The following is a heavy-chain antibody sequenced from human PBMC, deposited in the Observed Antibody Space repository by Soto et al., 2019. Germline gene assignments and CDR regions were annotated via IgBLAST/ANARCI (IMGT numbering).Heavy chain of an antibody. CDR2: IYYSGCT. CDR1: GDSINSNYC. J-gene: IGHJ4*02. Sequence: QVQLQESGPGLVRPSGTLSLTCAVSGDSINSNYCWTWVRQPPGKGLEWIAEIYYSGCTSYYPSLKSRVTISMDQSKNQFSLNLTSVTASDTAMYYCARDAGWGLGYWGQGTLVTVSS. V-gene: IGHV4-4*02. CDR3: ARDAGWGLGY. D-gene: IGHD6-19*01.